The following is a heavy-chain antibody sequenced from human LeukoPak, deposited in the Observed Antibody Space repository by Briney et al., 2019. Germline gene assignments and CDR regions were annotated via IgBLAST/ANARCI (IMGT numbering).Heavy chain of an antibody. CDR2: ISYDGSNK. CDR1: GFTFSSYG. J-gene: IGHJ3*02. CDR3: AKGYSSGWYGAFDI. Sequence: GSLRLSCAASGFTFSSYGVHWVRQAPGKGLEWVAVISYDGSNKYYADSVKGRFTISRDNSKNTLYLQMNSLRAEDTAVYYCAKGYSSGWYGAFDIWGQGTMVTVSS. V-gene: IGHV3-30*18. D-gene: IGHD6-19*01.